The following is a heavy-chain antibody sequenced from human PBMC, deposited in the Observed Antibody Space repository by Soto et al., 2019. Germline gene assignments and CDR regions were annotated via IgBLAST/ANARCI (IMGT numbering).Heavy chain of an antibody. CDR3: ANALVGYESGVQDYYFGMDV. V-gene: IGHV3-30*18. D-gene: IGHD1-26*01. Sequence: QVQLVESGGGVVQPGRSLRLSCGASGFKFSTYGMHWVRQAPGEGLEWVAVISYDGNNKDYADSVKGRFTISRDNSKNTTYLQMNNMRADDTAVYYCANALVGYESGVQDYYFGMDVWGQGTTVAV. J-gene: IGHJ6*02. CDR1: GFKFSTYG. CDR2: ISYDGNNK.